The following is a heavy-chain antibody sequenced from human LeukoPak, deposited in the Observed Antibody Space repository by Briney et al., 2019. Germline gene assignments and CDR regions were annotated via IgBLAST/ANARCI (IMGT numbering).Heavy chain of an antibody. CDR3: AKEEMGYIDY. D-gene: IGHD5-24*01. V-gene: IGHV3-23*01. J-gene: IGHJ4*02. CDR1: GFTVSSHA. Sequence: GGSLRLSCAASGFTVSSHAMNWVRQTPGKGLEWVSAISGSGGSTYYADSVKGRFSISRDKSKNTLFLQMNSLRAEDTAVYYCAKEEMGYIDYWGQGNLVTVSS. CDR2: ISGSGGST.